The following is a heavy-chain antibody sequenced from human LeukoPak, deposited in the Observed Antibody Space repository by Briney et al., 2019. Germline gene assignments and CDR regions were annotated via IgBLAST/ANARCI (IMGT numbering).Heavy chain of an antibody. CDR3: ARRGYFDY. V-gene: IGHV4-59*08. CDR2: IYYSGST. Sequence: SETLSLTCTGSGDSISSYYWSWIRQPPGKGLEWVGYIYYSGSTNYNPSLKSRVTISVDTSKNQFSLKLSSVTAADTAVYYCARRGYFDYWGQGTLVTVSS. CDR1: GDSISSYY. J-gene: IGHJ4*02.